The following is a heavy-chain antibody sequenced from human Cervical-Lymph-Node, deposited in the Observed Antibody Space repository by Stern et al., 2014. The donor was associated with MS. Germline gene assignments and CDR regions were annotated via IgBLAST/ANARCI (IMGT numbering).Heavy chain of an antibody. V-gene: IGHV1-69*01. CDR1: GCTFSTYA. D-gene: IGHD1-26*01. Sequence: VQLVQSGAEVKKPGSSLKVSCKASGCTFSTYAITWVRQAPGQGLEGMGGINPNFGTANYEQKFQGRVTITADESTSTAYMELSSLRSEDTAVYYCARGELKEGLVRGMDVWGQGTTVTVSS. J-gene: IGHJ6*02. CDR2: INPNFGTA. CDR3: ARGELKEGLVRGMDV.